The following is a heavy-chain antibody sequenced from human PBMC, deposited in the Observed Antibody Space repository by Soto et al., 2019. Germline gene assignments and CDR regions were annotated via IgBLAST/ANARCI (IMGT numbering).Heavy chain of an antibody. J-gene: IGHJ4*02. CDR1: GGSISSSSYY. CDR3: ARLSPTYYDILTGYYRAVYYFDY. V-gene: IGHV4-39*01. D-gene: IGHD3-9*01. Sequence: QLQLQESGPGLVKPSETLSLTCTVSGGSISSSSYYWGWIRQPPGKGLEWIGIIYYSGSTYYNPSLKSRVTISVDTSKNQFSLKLSSVTAADTAVYYCARLSPTYYDILTGYYRAVYYFDYWGQGTLVTVSS. CDR2: IYYSGST.